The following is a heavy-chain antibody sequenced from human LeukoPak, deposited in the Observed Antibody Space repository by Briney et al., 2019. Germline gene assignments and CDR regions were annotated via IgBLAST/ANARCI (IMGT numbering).Heavy chain of an antibody. CDR3: ARDVGLRYFDWLFN. Sequence: GGSLRLSCAASGFTFSIYWMSWVRQAPGKGLEWVANIKQDGSEGYYVDSVKGRFTISRDNAKNSLYLQMNSLRVEDTAAYYCARDVGLRYFDWLFNWGQGTLVTVSS. D-gene: IGHD3-9*01. CDR1: GFTFSIYW. V-gene: IGHV3-7*01. J-gene: IGHJ4*02. CDR2: IKQDGSEG.